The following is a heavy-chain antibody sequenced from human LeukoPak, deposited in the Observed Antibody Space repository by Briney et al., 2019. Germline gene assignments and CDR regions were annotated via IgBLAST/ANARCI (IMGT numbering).Heavy chain of an antibody. CDR2: VSSSGGST. J-gene: IGHJ4*02. CDR3: AKEGRKTGNTYGYEYDC. CDR1: GFTFSIYA. Sequence: GGSLRLSCAASGFTFSIYAMSWVRQAPGKGLEWVSAVSSSGGSTNYADYVKGQFTISRDNSKNSVYLHMSNLRAEDTAVYYCAKEGRKTGNTYGYEYDCWGQGTLVTVSS. V-gene: IGHV3-23*01. D-gene: IGHD5-18*01.